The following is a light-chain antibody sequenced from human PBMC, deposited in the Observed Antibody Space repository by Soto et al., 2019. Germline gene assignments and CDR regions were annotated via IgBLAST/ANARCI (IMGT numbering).Light chain of an antibody. Sequence: QSALIQPPSVSGSPGQSVTISCTGTSSDVGSYDYVSWYQQHPGTVPKPMIYNVNTQPSGVPDRLSGSKSGNTASLTISGLQAEDEADYYCSSYTSSSTYVFGVGTKLTVL. CDR2: NVN. CDR1: SSDVGSYDY. V-gene: IGLV2-18*02. J-gene: IGLJ1*01. CDR3: SSYTSSSTYV.